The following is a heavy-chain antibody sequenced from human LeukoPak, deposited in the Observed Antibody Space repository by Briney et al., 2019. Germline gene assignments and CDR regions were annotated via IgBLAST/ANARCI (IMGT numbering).Heavy chain of an antibody. CDR3: ARDGYKSGYFDY. J-gene: IGHJ4*02. D-gene: IGHD5-24*01. V-gene: IGHV4-39*07. CDR2: IYYSGST. Sequence: SETLSLTCTVSGGSISSSSYYWGWIRQPPGKGLEWIGSIYYSGSTYYNPSLKSRVTISVDTSKNQFSLKLSSVTAADTAVYYCARDGYKSGYFDYRGQGTLVTVSS. CDR1: GGSISSSSYY.